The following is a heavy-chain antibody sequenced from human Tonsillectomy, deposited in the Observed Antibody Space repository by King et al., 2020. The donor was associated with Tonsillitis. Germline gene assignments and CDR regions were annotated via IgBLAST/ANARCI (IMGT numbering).Heavy chain of an antibody. Sequence: QLVQSGGGLVQPGESLRLSCAASGFTVSSYYMSWVRQAPGKGLEWVSVIYSGGSTYYADSVKGRFTISRDNSKNTLYLQMNSLRAEDTAVYYCARVKSEQFERFAFDYWGQGTLVTVSS. CDR1: GFTVSSYY. CDR3: ARVKSEQFERFAFDY. V-gene: IGHV3-66*01. D-gene: IGHD3-10*01. J-gene: IGHJ4*02. CDR2: IYSGGST.